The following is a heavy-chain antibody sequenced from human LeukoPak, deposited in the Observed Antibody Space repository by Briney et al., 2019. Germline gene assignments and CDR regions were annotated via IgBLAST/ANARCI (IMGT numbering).Heavy chain of an antibody. CDR1: GGSFSGYY. Sequence: SETLSLTCAVYGGSFSGYYWSWIRQPAGKGLEWIGRIYTSGSTNYNPSLKSRVTMSVDTSKNQSSLKLSSVTAADTAVYYCARDWLVVPAALPYNWFDPWGQGTLVTVSS. D-gene: IGHD2-2*01. J-gene: IGHJ5*02. CDR2: IYTSGST. CDR3: ARDWLVVPAALPYNWFDP. V-gene: IGHV4-4*07.